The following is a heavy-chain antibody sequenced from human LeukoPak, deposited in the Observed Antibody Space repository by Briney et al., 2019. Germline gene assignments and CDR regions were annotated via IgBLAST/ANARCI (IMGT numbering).Heavy chain of an antibody. CDR3: ASRRGIAAAGYYYYYGMDV. V-gene: IGHV1-69*04. Sequence: GASVKVSCKASGGTFSSYAISWVRQAPGQGLEWMGRIIPILGIANYAQKFQGRVTITADKSTSTAYMELSSLRSEDTAVCYCASRRGIAAAGYYYYYGMDVWGQGTTVTVSS. CDR1: GGTFSSYA. J-gene: IGHJ6*02. D-gene: IGHD6-13*01. CDR2: IIPILGIA.